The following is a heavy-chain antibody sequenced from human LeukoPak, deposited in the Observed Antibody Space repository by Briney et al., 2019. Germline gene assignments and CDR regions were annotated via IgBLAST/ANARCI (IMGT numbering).Heavy chain of an antibody. CDR1: GFTFDDYG. CDR3: ARGLDSSGYYYYGMDV. V-gene: IGHV3-20*01. Sequence: GGSLRLSCAASGFTFDDYGMSWVRHAPGKGLEWVSGINWNGGSTGYADSVKGRFTISRDNAKNSLYLQMISLRAEDTALYHCARGLDSSGYYYYGMDVWGQGTTVTVSS. J-gene: IGHJ6*02. CDR2: INWNGGST. D-gene: IGHD3-22*01.